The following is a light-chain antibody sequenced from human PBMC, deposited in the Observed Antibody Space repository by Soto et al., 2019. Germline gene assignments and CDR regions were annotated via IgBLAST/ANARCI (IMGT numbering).Light chain of an antibody. CDR3: SSYTTSNTRQIV. Sequence: QSVLTQPASVSGSPGQSITISCTGTSSDVGGYNYVSWYQHHPGKAPKLIIYDVNNRPSGVSNPFSGSKSGNTASLTISGLQPEDEADYYCSSYTTSNTRQIVFGTGTRSPS. J-gene: IGLJ1*01. CDR2: DVN. V-gene: IGLV2-14*03. CDR1: SSDVGGYNY.